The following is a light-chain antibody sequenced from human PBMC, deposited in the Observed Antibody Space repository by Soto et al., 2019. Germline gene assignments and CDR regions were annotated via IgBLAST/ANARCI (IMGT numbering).Light chain of an antibody. CDR2: DTS. J-gene: IGKJ4*01. CDR1: QSVTNK. Sequence: ETVMTQSPATLSVSPGERATLSCRASQSVTNKLAWYQQKPGQAPRLLIYDTSTRATVIPARFSGSGSGTEFTLTISSLQSEDFAVYYCQQYNNWPLTFGGGTKVEI. V-gene: IGKV3D-15*01. CDR3: QQYNNWPLT.